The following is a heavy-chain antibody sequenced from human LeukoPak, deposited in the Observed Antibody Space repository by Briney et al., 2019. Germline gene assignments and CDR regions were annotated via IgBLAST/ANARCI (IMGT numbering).Heavy chain of an antibody. CDR1: GYTFNTYG. J-gene: IGHJ4*02. D-gene: IGHD4-23*01. CDR3: ARGYGGNPIDY. Sequence: ASVTISWKASGYTFNTYGITWVRQAPGQGLEWMGWIRTDDGDTHYAEKLQGRVTMTTDTSTSTAYMELRSLRSEDTAVYYCARGYGGNPIDYWGQGTLVTVSS. V-gene: IGHV1-18*01. CDR2: IRTDDGDT.